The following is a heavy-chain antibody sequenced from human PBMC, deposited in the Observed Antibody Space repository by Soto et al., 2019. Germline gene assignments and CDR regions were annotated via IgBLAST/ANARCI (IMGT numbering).Heavy chain of an antibody. Sequence: SETRSLTCTVSGGSISSGGYYWSWIRQHPGKGLEWIGYIYYSGSTYYNPSLKSRVIISVDTSKNQFSLKLSSVTAADTAVYYCARGKYSSSYYYFDYWGQGTLVTVS. CDR1: GGSISSGGYY. D-gene: IGHD6-6*01. CDR2: IYYSGST. V-gene: IGHV4-31*03. CDR3: ARGKYSSSYYYFDY. J-gene: IGHJ4*02.